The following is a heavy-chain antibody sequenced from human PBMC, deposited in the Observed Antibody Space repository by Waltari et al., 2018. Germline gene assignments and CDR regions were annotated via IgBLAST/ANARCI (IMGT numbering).Heavy chain of an antibody. J-gene: IGHJ4*02. CDR3: AGDRAIGLFFDY. CDR2: VHHSGKT. V-gene: IGHV4-4*02. D-gene: IGHD2-2*01. Sequence: QVQLQESGQGLVKPSGPLSPTCAVSGDSISGNYWWSWVRQSPEKGLGWIGQVHHSGKTHYNPSLQSRVTISLDKPKNQFSLNLNSVTAADTAVYYCAGDRAIGLFFDYWGRGTLVTVSS. CDR1: GDSISGNYW.